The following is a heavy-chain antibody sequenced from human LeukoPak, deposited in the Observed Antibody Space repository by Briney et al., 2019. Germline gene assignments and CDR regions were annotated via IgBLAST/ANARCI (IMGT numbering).Heavy chain of an antibody. D-gene: IGHD3-22*01. V-gene: IGHV3-48*03. CDR1: GFTFSSYE. J-gene: IGHJ4*02. Sequence: SGGSLRLSCAASGFTFSSYEMNWVRQAPGKGLEWVSYISSSGSTIYYADSVKGRFTISRDNAKNSLYLQMNSLRAEDTAAYYCARGYYDSSGYYPFDYWGQGTLVTVSS. CDR2: ISSSGSTI. CDR3: ARGYYDSSGYYPFDY.